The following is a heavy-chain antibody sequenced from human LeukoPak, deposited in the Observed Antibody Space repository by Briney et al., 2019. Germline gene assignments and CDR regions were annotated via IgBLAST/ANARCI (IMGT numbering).Heavy chain of an antibody. D-gene: IGHD4-17*01. V-gene: IGHV3-53*01. CDR2: IYSGGTT. CDR1: GFTVSSNY. Sequence: PGGSLRLSCAASGFTVSSNYMSWVRQAPGKGLEWVSIIYSGGTTYYADSVKGRFTISRDNSKNTLYLQMNSLRGEDTAVYYCARVLWNGDYPRFDYWGQGTLVTVSS. J-gene: IGHJ4*02. CDR3: ARVLWNGDYPRFDY.